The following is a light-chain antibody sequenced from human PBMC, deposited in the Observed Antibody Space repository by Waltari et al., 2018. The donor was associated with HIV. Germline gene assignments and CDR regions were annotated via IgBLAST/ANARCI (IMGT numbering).Light chain of an antibody. CDR3: QTWDTGIRV. Sequence: QVVLTQSPSASASLGASVTLTCPLSSGHSSYAIAWHPQQPEKGPRYLMKLKSDGSHTKGDGIPDRFSGSSSGAERYLTISSLQSEDEADYYCQTWDTGIRVFGFGTKVTVL. CDR1: SGHSSYA. CDR2: LKSDGSH. V-gene: IGLV4-69*02. J-gene: IGLJ1*01.